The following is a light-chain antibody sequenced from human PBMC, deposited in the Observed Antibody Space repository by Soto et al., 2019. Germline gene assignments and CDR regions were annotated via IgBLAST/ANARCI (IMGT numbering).Light chain of an antibody. CDR1: ETISIW. Sequence: DIQLTQSPSTLSASVGDRVTITCRASETISIWLGWFQQRPGKAPQLLIYDASSLKSGVPARFSGSGSGKEFTLTISSLQPDDFATYYCKQYNTYSKFGQGTRLEIK. J-gene: IGKJ5*01. V-gene: IGKV1-5*01. CDR3: KQYNTYSK. CDR2: DAS.